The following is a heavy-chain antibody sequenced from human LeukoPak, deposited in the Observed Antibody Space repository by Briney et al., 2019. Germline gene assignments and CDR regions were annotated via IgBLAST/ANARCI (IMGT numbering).Heavy chain of an antibody. Sequence: GGSLRLSCAASGFTFSSYAMSWVRQAPGKGLEWVSAISGSGGSTYYADSVKGRFTISRDNSKNTPYLQMNSLRAEDTAVYYCAKDSLGSGSYYTYWGQGTLVTVSS. V-gene: IGHV3-23*01. CDR3: AKDSLGSGSYYTY. CDR1: GFTFSSYA. D-gene: IGHD3-10*01. CDR2: ISGSGGST. J-gene: IGHJ4*02.